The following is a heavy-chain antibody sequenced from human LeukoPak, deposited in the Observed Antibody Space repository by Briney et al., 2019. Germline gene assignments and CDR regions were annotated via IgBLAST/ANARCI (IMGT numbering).Heavy chain of an antibody. CDR3: AKGGQWLFDY. Sequence: AGGSLRLSCAASGFTFDDYAMHWVRQAPGKGLEWVSGISWYSGSIGYADSVKGRFTISRDNAKNSLYLQMNSLRAEDTALYYCAKGGQWLFDYWGQGTLVTVSS. CDR1: GFTFDDYA. J-gene: IGHJ4*02. D-gene: IGHD6-19*01. CDR2: ISWYSGSI. V-gene: IGHV3-9*01.